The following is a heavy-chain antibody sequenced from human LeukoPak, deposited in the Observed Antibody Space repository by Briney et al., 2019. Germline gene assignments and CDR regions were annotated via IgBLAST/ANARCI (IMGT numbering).Heavy chain of an antibody. J-gene: IGHJ6*02. CDR3: ARDQPVAGTRTYYYYGMDV. D-gene: IGHD6-19*01. V-gene: IGHV3-53*01. CDR1: GFTVSSNY. Sequence: GGSLRLSCAASGFTVSSNYMCWVRQAPGKGLEWVSVIYSGGSTYYADSVKGRFSISRDNSKNTLYLQMNSLRAEDTAVYYCARDQPVAGTRTYYYYGMDVWGQGTTVTVSS. CDR2: IYSGGST.